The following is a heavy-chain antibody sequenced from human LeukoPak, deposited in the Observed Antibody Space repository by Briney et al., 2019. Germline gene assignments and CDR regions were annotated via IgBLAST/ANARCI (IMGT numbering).Heavy chain of an antibody. D-gene: IGHD6-19*01. V-gene: IGHV3-30*04. CDR3: ARDREQWPASFDY. J-gene: IGHJ4*02. Sequence: GGSLRLSCAASGFTFSSYAMHWVRQAPGKGLEWVAVISYDGSNKYYADSVKGRFTISRDNSKNTLYLQMNSLRAEDTAVYYCARDREQWPASFDYWGQGTLVTVSS. CDR1: GFTFSSYA. CDR2: ISYDGSNK.